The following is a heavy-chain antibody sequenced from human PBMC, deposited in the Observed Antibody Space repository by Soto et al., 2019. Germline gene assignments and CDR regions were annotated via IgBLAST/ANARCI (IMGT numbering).Heavy chain of an antibody. CDR1: GFTFSSHA. CDR2: ISSDGSNK. V-gene: IGHV3-30-3*01. D-gene: IGHD1-26*01. Sequence: QVQLVESGGGVVQPGRSLRLSCSVSGFTFSSHAMHWVRQAPGKGLEWVALISSDGSNKYYADSVKGRFTTSRDNSKNTMYLQMNSLRVEDTAGYYCARDDERGSDCDLGCGGQGALVTVSS. J-gene: IGHJ4*02. CDR3: ARDDERGSDCDLGC.